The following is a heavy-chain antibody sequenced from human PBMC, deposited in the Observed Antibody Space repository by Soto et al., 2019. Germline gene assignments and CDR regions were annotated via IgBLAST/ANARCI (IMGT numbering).Heavy chain of an antibody. CDR2: IYYSGST. D-gene: IGHD3-22*01. CDR1: GGSISSSSYY. J-gene: IGHJ4*02. CDR3: ARRVRDYYDSSGYYYAFDY. V-gene: IGHV4-39*01. Sequence: PSETLSLTCTVSGGSISSSSYYWGWIRQPPGKGLEWIGSIYYSGSTYYNPSLKSRVTISVDTSKNQFSLKLSSVTAADTAVYYGARRVRDYYDSSGYYYAFDYWGQGTLVTVS.